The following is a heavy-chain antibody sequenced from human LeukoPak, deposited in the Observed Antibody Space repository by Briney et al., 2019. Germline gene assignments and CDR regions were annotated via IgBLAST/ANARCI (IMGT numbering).Heavy chain of an antibody. Sequence: ASVKVSCKASGYTFTSYDINWVRQATGQGLEWMGWMNPNSGNTGYAQKFQGRVTITRNTSISTAYMELSSLRSEDTAVYYCARGGLANPGAPFDYWGQGTLVTVSS. CDR2: MNPNSGNT. J-gene: IGHJ4*02. V-gene: IGHV1-8*03. D-gene: IGHD1-26*01. CDR3: ARGGLANPGAPFDY. CDR1: GYTFTSYD.